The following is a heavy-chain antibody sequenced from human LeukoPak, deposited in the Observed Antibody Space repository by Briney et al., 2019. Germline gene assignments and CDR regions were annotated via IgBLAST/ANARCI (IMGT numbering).Heavy chain of an antibody. CDR1: GGSFSGYY. D-gene: IGHD5-12*01. CDR3: ARGSDSGWDFDY. Sequence: SETLSPTCAVYGGSFSGYYWSWIRQPPGKGLEWIGEINHSGSTNYNPSLKSRVTISVDTSKNQFSLKLSSVTAADTAVYYCARGSDSGWDFDYWGQGTLVTVSS. CDR2: INHSGST. V-gene: IGHV4-34*01. J-gene: IGHJ4*02.